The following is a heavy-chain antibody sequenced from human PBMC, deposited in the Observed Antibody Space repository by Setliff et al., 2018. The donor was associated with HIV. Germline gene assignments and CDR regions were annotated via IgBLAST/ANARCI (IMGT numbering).Heavy chain of an antibody. D-gene: IGHD1-26*01. CDR1: GYSFINYG. CDR3: ARARLQGIVTAVGPRDNCLDP. V-gene: IGHV1-18*01. CDR2: ISAYTGHT. Sequence: RASVKVSCKASGYSFINYGISWVRQAPGQGPEWMGWISAYTGHTDYAPRLLGRVTMTTDTSTSTAYMGLRSLTSDDTAVYYCARARLQGIVTAVGPRDNCLDPWGQGTRVTVSS. J-gene: IGHJ5*02.